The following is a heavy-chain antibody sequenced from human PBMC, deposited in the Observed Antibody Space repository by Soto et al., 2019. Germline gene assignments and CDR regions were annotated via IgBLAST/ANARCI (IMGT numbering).Heavy chain of an antibody. J-gene: IGHJ6*02. CDR1: YGSVSSHY. CDR3: AREGCSSTSCYPPYYYYGMDV. V-gene: IGHV4-59*02. D-gene: IGHD2-2*01. CDR2: IYYSGST. Sequence: SEALSVTCTVPYGSVSSHYGSCVRQPRWKGLDLIVYIYYSGSTNYNPSLKSRVTISVDTSKNQFSLKLSSVTAADTAVYYCAREGCSSTSCYPPYYYYGMDVWGQGTTVTVSS.